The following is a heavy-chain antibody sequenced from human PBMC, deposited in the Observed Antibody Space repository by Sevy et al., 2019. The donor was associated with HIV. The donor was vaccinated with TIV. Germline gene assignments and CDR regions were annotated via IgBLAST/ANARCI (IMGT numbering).Heavy chain of an antibody. V-gene: IGHV3-30*02. J-gene: IGHJ3*02. CDR2: IRYDGSNK. CDR1: GFTFSSYG. CDR3: AAKPTTVVTPTDAFDI. D-gene: IGHD4-17*01. Sequence: GGSLRLSCAASGFTFSSYGMHWVRQAPGKGLEWVAFIRYDGSNKYYADSVKGRFTISRDNSKNTLYLQMNGLRAEDTAVYYCAAKPTTVVTPTDAFDIWGQGTMVTVSS.